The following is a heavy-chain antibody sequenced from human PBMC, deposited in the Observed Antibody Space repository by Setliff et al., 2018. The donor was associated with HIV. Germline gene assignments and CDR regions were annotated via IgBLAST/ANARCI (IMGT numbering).Heavy chain of an antibody. CDR2: IIPIFGTA. CDR3: GAGYSGYARIDI. Sequence: SVKVSCKASGGTFSSYAISWVRQAPGQGLEWMGGIIPIFGTANYAQKFQGRVTITTDESTSTAYMELSSLRSEDTAVYSCGAGYSGYARIDIWGQGTMVTV. J-gene: IGHJ3*02. D-gene: IGHD5-12*01. CDR1: GGTFSSYA. V-gene: IGHV1-69*05.